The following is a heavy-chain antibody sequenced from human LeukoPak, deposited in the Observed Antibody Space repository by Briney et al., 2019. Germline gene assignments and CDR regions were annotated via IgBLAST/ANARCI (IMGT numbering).Heavy chain of an antibody. Sequence: GESLKISRAVSGLTVSTNYMSWVRQAPGKGLEWLSLIYSSGSTYYADSVKGRFTISRGNSRNTLYLQMNSLPAEDTAVYYCARTFLSGDGYKVGYFGYWGPGTLVTVSS. V-gene: IGHV3-53*01. CDR3: ARTFLSGDGYKVGYFGY. D-gene: IGHD5-24*01. CDR1: GLTVSTNY. CDR2: IYSSGST. J-gene: IGHJ4*02.